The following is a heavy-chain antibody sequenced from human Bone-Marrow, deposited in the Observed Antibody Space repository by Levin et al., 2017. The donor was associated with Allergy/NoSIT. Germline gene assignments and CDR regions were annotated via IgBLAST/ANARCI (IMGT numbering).Heavy chain of an antibody. V-gene: IGHV1-2*06. D-gene: IGHD2-15*01. J-gene: IGHJ4*03. Sequence: GESLKISCKASGYTFTDYYMHWVRQAPGQGLEWMGRINPYSGGTNYAQKFQGRVTMTRDTSSSTAFMELSRLKSDDTAVYYCARLLGYCSGGACYFDYWGQGTLVTVSS. CDR3: ARLLGYCSGGACYFDY. CDR1: GYTFTDYY. CDR2: INPYSGGT.